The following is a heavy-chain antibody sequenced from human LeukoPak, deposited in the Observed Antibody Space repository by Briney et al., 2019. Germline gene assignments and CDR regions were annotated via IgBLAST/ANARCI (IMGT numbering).Heavy chain of an antibody. V-gene: IGHV3-48*01. D-gene: IGHD5-24*01. CDR3: ARDYKYAFDN. CDR1: GFTFSDYS. J-gene: IGHJ4*02. CDR2: IGIDSGNT. Sequence: HAGGSLRLSCAASGFTFSDYSMNWVREAPGKGLEWISYIGIDSGNTNYADSVKGRFTISGDKAKNSLYLQTNSLRVGDTAVYYCARDYKYAFDNWGQGTLVTVSS.